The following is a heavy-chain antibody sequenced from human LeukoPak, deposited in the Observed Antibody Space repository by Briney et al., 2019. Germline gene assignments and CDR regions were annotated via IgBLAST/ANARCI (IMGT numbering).Heavy chain of an antibody. CDR3: ATDGRDYYGSGSYL. V-gene: IGHV1-24*01. J-gene: IGHJ4*02. Sequence: ASVKVSCKVSGHTLTELSMHWVRQAPGKGLEWMGGFDPEDGETIYAQKFQGRVTMTEDTSTDTAYMELSSLRSEDTAVYYCATDGRDYYGSGSYLWGQGTLVTVSS. CDR2: FDPEDGET. CDR1: GHTLTELS. D-gene: IGHD3-10*01.